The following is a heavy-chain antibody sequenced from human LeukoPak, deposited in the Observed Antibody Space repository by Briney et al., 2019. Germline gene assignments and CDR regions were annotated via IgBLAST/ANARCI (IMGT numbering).Heavy chain of an antibody. CDR3: TANGDSDY. J-gene: IGHJ4*02. CDR1: GFTFSGST. CDR2: IKSKANNYAT. Sequence: GGSLRLSCAASGFTFSGSTMHWVRQASGKGLEWVGRIKSKANNYATAYAASVKGRFIISRDDSKNTAYLQMNSPRTEDTALYYCTANGDSDYWGQGTLVTVSS. V-gene: IGHV3-73*01. D-gene: IGHD4-17*01.